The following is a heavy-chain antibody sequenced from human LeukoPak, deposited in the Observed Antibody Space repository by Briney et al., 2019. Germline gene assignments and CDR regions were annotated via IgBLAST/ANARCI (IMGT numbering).Heavy chain of an antibody. D-gene: IGHD6-13*01. CDR2: IYYSGST. CDR1: GGSISSGGYY. CDR3: ARDSYSSSWYHDAFDI. J-gene: IGHJ3*02. Sequence: SETLSLTCTVSGGSISSGGYYWSWIRQPPGKGLEWIGYIYYSGSTNYNPSLKSRVTISVDTSKNQFSLKLSSVTAADTAVYYCARDSYSSSWYHDAFDIWGQGTMVTVSS. V-gene: IGHV4-61*08.